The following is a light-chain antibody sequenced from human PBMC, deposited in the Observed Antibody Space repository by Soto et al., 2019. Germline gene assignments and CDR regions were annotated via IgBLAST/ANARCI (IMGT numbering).Light chain of an antibody. Sequence: EIVLTQSPVSLSFPLGGWSNLSGMASQSVSSYLAWYQQKPGQAPRLLIYGASTRATGIPARFSGSGSGTEFTLTISRLQSEDFAVYYCQQYNNWPRTFGQGTKVDNK. J-gene: IGKJ1*01. V-gene: IGKV3-15*01. CDR2: GAS. CDR1: QSVSSY. CDR3: QQYNNWPRT.